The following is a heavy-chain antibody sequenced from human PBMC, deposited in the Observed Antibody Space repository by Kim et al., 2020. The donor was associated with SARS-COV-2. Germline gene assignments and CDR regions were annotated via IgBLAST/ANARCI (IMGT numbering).Heavy chain of an antibody. J-gene: IGHJ6*02. CDR3: ARTPDPGYCSSTSCYALPSNSYGMDV. CDR1: GYTFTSYD. CDR2: MNPNSGNT. Sequence: ASVKVSCKASGYTFTSYDINWVRQATGQGLEWMGWMNPNSGNTGYAQKFQGRVTMTRHTSISTAYMELSSLRSEDTAVYYCARTPDPGYCSSTSCYALPSNSYGMDVWGQGTPVTVSS. D-gene: IGHD2-2*01. V-gene: IGHV1-8*01.